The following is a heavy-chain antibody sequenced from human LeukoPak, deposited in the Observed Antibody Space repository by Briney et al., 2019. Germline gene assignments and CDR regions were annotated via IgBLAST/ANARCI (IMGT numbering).Heavy chain of an antibody. J-gene: IGHJ1*01. Sequence: GGSLRLSCAASGFTFSSYAMSWVRQAPGKGLEWVSAISGSGGSTYYADSVKGRFTFSRDNSKNTLYLQMNSLRAEDTAVYYCAKNVVVVLGATSLYFQHWGQGTLVTVSS. CDR2: ISGSGGST. CDR1: GFTFSSYA. V-gene: IGHV3-23*01. CDR3: AKNVVVVLGATSLYFQH. D-gene: IGHD2-15*01.